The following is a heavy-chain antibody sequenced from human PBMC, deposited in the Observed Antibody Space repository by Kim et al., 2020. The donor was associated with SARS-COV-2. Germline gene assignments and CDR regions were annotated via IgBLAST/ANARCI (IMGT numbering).Heavy chain of an antibody. D-gene: IGHD3-10*01. J-gene: IGHJ4*02. Sequence: SETLSLTCAVSGGSISSGGYHWIWIRQFPGKSLEWIGYILDTGNTYYNPSLKSRISMSVDTSKNQFSLKLTSVTAADTAVYYCATLSAGGSGRGDWGQGTLVTVSS. V-gene: IGHV4-31*11. CDR2: ILDTGNT. CDR1: GGSISSGGYH. CDR3: ATLSAGGSGRGD.